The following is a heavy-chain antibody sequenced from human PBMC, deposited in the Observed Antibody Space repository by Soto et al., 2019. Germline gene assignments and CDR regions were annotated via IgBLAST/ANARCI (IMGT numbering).Heavy chain of an antibody. Sequence: ASVKVSCRASGYTFTGYYMHWVRQAPGQGLEWMGWINPNSGGTNYAQKFQGWVTMTRDTSISTAYMELSRLRSDDTAVYYCARGGRITIFGVVIIGATPVHGMDVWGQGTTVTVSS. V-gene: IGHV1-2*04. CDR1: GYTFTGYY. D-gene: IGHD3-3*01. CDR2: INPNSGGT. J-gene: IGHJ6*02. CDR3: ARGGRITIFGVVIIGATPVHGMDV.